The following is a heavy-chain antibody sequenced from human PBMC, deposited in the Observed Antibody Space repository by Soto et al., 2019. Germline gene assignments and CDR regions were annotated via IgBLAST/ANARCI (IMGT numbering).Heavy chain of an antibody. V-gene: IGHV3-23*01. CDR1: GFSFEGYA. Sequence: EVQLSESGGGLVQPGGSLRLSCAASGFSFEGYALTWVRLAPGKGLEWVSSISGGGGSPYYADSVKGRFTIARDNPMRKEYLQLGSLTVGDTAVYYCAKAETFNGYYNAFDSWGQGTRVIVFS. D-gene: IGHD3-9*01. J-gene: IGHJ4*02. CDR2: ISGGGGSP. CDR3: AKAETFNGYYNAFDS.